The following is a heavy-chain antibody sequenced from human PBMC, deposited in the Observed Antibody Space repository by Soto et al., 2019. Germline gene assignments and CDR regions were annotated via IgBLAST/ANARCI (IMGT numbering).Heavy chain of an antibody. D-gene: IGHD1-26*01. V-gene: IGHV3-33*08. J-gene: IGHJ6*03. CDR3: ARENSGSYYYYYYMDV. CDR2: IWYDGSNK. Sequence: GGSLRLSCAASGFTFSSYGMHWVRQAPGKGLEWVAVIWYDGSNKYYADSVKGRFTISRDNSKNTLYLQMNSLRAEDTAVYYCARENSGSYYYYYYMDVWGKGTTVTVSS. CDR1: GFTFSSYG.